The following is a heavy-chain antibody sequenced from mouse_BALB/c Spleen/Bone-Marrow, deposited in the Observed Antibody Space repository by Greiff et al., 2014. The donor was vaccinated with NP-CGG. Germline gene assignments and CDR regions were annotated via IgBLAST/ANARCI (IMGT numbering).Heavy chain of an antibody. CDR3: ARGLRDWYFDV. CDR1: GYTFNTYW. CDR2: INPSTGNT. Sequence: QVQLKEAGAELARPGASGKMSCKASGYTFNTYWIHWGKKRPGQGLEWIGYINPSTGNTEYNQKFRDRATLTADKSSSTPYMQLSSLTSEDSAVYYCARGLRDWYFDVWGAGTTVTVSS. V-gene: IGHV1-4*01. J-gene: IGHJ1*01. D-gene: IGHD2-4*01.